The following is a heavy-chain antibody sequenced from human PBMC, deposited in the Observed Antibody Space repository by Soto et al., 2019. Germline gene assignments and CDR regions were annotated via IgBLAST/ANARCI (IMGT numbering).Heavy chain of an antibody. CDR1: GGSITNSSYY. V-gene: IGHV4-39*01. CDR2: TYYSGSA. Sequence: SETLSLTCSVSGGSITNSSYYWGWIRQPPGKGLEWIGNTYYSGSAYYTPSLKSRVTISVDTSKNQFSLRLTSVTAAGTAVYYCARLTCNDFPGTPSYLDYWGPGTLGTVSS. J-gene: IGHJ4*02. CDR3: ARLTCNDFPGTPSYLDY. D-gene: IGHD2-15*01.